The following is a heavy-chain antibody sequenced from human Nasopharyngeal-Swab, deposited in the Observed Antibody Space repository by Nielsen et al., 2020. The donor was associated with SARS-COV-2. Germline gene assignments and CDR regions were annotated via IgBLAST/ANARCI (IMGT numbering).Heavy chain of an antibody. Sequence: ASVKVSCKTSGYTFASFDINWVRQATGRGLEWVGWMNLDSGETHYAQEFQGKVTLTRDTSRSTAYMELSSLRSEDTAVYYCARGPRPKRHLDYWGQGTLVTVSS. CDR2: MNLDSGET. CDR1: GYTFASFD. J-gene: IGHJ4*02. V-gene: IGHV1-8*01. D-gene: IGHD1-1*01. CDR3: ARGPRPKRHLDY.